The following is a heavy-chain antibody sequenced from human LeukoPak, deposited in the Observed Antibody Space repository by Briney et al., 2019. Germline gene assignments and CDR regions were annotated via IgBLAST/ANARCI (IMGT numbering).Heavy chain of an antibody. J-gene: IGHJ5*02. Sequence: ASVKVSCKASGYTFTSYYMHWVRQAPGQRLEWMGIINPSGGSTSYAQKFQGRVTMTRDTSTSTVYMELSSLRSEDTAVYYCAREMPARRRYCSSTSCYSWFDPWGQGTLVTVSS. V-gene: IGHV1-46*01. CDR2: INPSGGST. CDR1: GYTFTSYY. D-gene: IGHD2-2*02. CDR3: AREMPARRRYCSSTSCYSWFDP.